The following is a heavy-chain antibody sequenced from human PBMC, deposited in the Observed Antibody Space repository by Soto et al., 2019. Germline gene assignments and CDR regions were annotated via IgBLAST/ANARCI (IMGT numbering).Heavy chain of an antibody. V-gene: IGHV4-30-4*01. CDR3: ARGGGAYIVVVPAAFDY. D-gene: IGHD2-2*01. CDR2: IYYSGST. J-gene: IGHJ4*02. CDR1: GGSISSGDYY. Sequence: SETLSLTCTVSGGSISSGDYYWSWIRQPPGKGLEWIGYIYYSGSTYYNPSLKSRVTISVDTSKNQFSLKLSSVTAADTAVYYCARGGGAYIVVVPAAFDYWGQGTLVTVSS.